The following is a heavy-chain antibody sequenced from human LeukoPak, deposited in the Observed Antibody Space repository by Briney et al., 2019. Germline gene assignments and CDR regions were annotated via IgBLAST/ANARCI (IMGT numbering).Heavy chain of an antibody. V-gene: IGHV4-61*02. CDR3: ARAVYDILTGYYYFDY. D-gene: IGHD3-9*01. CDR1: GDSISSGSYY. J-gene: IGHJ4*02. Sequence: SETLSLTCSVSGDSISSGSYYWSWTRQPPGTGLEWIGRIYTSGSTNYIPSLKSRVTISVDTSKNQFSLKLSSVTAADTAVYYCARAVYDILTGYYYFDYWGQGTLVTVSS. CDR2: IYTSGST.